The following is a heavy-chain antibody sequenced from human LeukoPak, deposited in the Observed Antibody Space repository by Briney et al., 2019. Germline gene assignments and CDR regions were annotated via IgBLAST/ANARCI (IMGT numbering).Heavy chain of an antibody. J-gene: IGHJ6*02. Sequence: SQTLSLTCTVSGGSISSGGYYWSWIRQHPGKGLEWIGYIYYSGSTYYNPSLKSRVTISVDTSKNQFSLKLSSVTAADTAVYHCARGSIAAAGTSYYYYGMDVWGQGTTVTVSS. CDR3: ARGSIAAAGTSYYYYGMDV. V-gene: IGHV4-31*03. CDR2: IYYSGST. D-gene: IGHD6-13*01. CDR1: GGSISSGGYY.